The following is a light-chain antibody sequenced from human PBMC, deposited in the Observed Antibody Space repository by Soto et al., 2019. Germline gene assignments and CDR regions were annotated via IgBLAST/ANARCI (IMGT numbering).Light chain of an antibody. Sequence: DIQITQSPSSLSSSVLARLTLTCQASQDINNYVNWYQQKPGTAPNLLIYDASTLKPGVPSRFSGSGSGTDFTFTISSLQPEDFATYFCQQSDDLPTFGQGTRLEI. V-gene: IGKV1-33*01. CDR3: QQSDDLPT. CDR2: DAS. CDR1: QDINNY. J-gene: IGKJ5*01.